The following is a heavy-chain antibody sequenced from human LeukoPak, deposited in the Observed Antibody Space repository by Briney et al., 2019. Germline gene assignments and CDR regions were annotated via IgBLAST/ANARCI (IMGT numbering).Heavy chain of an antibody. J-gene: IGHJ3*02. Sequence: PGGSLRLSCAASGFTFSSYGMHWVRQAPGKGLEWVAVISYDGSNKYYADSVKGRFTISRDNSKNTLYLQMNSLRAEDTAVYYCAKGGLGSGSHSAFDIWGQGTMVTVSS. CDR3: AKGGLGSGSHSAFDI. D-gene: IGHD1-26*01. V-gene: IGHV3-30*18. CDR1: GFTFSSYG. CDR2: ISYDGSNK.